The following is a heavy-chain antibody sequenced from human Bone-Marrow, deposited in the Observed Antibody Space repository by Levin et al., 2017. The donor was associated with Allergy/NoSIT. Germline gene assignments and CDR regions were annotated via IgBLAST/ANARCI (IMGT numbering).Heavy chain of an antibody. CDR1: GFPFSNYD. CDR2: ISANSRTT. J-gene: IGHJ4*02. Sequence: PGGSLRLSCAVSGFPFSNYDMIWVRQAPGKGLEWFSTISANSRTTYYSDSVKGRFTISRDNSRNTLYLQMNSLRAEDAAVYFCATYWAAGTLQPWGQGTLVTVSS. D-gene: IGHD6-13*01. V-gene: IGHV3-23*01. CDR3: ATYWAAGTLQP.